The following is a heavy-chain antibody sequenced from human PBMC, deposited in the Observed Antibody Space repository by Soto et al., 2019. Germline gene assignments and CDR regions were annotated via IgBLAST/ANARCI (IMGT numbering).Heavy chain of an antibody. CDR1: GDSISSSSYH. J-gene: IGHJ4*02. Sequence: PSETLSLTCIVSGDSISSSSYHWGWIRQPPGKGLEWIGTISYSGNTYYKSSLKSRVTISVDTSKNQFSLKLSSVTAADTAVYYCASTRLVATSVWYWGQGTLVTSPQ. CDR2: ISYSGNT. CDR3: ASTRLVATSVWY. V-gene: IGHV4-39*01. D-gene: IGHD5-12*01.